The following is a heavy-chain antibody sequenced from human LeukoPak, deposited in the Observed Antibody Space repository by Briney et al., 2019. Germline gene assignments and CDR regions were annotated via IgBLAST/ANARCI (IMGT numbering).Heavy chain of an antibody. CDR3: ARGHVVVVAAPYYYYYMDV. CDR1: GYTFTSND. D-gene: IGHD2-15*01. V-gene: IGHV1-8*03. Sequence: ASVKVSCKASGYTFTSNDINWVRQATGQGLEWMGWMNPNSGNTGYAQKFQGRVTITRNTSISTAYMELSSLRSEDTAVYYCARGHVVVVAAPYYYYYMDVWGKGTTVTVSS. CDR2: MNPNSGNT. J-gene: IGHJ6*03.